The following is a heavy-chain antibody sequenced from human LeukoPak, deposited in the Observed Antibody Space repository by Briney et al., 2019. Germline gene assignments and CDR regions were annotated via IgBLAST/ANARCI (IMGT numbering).Heavy chain of an antibody. J-gene: IGHJ4*02. CDR1: GGSISSYY. Sequence: PSETLSLTCTVSGGSISSYYWRWIQQPPGKGLEWIGYIYYSGSTNYNPSLKSRVTISVDTSKNQFSLKLSSVTAADTAVYYCARVGSNYGGNDPLDYWGQGTLVTVSS. V-gene: IGHV4-59*01. CDR3: ARVGSNYGGNDPLDY. D-gene: IGHD4-23*01. CDR2: IYYSGST.